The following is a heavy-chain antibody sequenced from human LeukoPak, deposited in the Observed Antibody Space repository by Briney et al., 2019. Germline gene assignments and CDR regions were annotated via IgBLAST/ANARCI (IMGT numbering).Heavy chain of an antibody. Sequence: SVKVSCKASGGIFNSKALSWVRQAPGQGLEWMGGIIPMFRTANYGQKFQGRVTITADDSTSTGYMELSSLRSEDTAVFYCAYLSASNTGAFDVWGQGTVVTVSS. CDR2: IIPMFRTA. J-gene: IGHJ3*01. CDR1: GGIFNSKA. CDR3: AYLSASNTGAFDV. D-gene: IGHD2-8*02. V-gene: IGHV1-69*13.